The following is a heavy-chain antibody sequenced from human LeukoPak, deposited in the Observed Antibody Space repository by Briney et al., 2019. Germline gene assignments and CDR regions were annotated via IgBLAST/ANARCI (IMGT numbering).Heavy chain of an antibody. J-gene: IGHJ4*02. CDR3: AKDFWSSYYPNY. CDR2: SGSGGST. D-gene: IGHD3-3*01. V-gene: IGHV3-23*01. Sequence: GGSLRLSCAASGFTFSNYAMSWVRQAPGKGLEWVSGSGSGGSTYYADSVKGRFTISRDNSKNTLFLQMNSLRAEDTAVYYCAKDFWSSYYPNYWGQGTLVTVSS. CDR1: GFTFSNYA.